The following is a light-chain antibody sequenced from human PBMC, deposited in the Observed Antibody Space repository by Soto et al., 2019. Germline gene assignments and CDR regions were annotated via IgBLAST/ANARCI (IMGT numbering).Light chain of an antibody. CDR2: DAT. J-gene: IGKJ5*01. Sequence: EIVLTQSPATLSLSPGERATLSCRASQSVSRDLLWYQQKPGQAPRLLIYDATNRATGIPARFSGSGSGTDFTLTISSLEPEDFAVYSCQQRSNWPRSFGQGTRLEMK. CDR3: QQRSNWPRS. CDR1: QSVSRD. V-gene: IGKV3-11*01.